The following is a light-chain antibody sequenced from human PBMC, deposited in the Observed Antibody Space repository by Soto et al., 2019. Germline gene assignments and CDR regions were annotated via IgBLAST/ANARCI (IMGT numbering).Light chain of an antibody. Sequence: EIVLTQSPGTLSLSPGERATLSCRASQTVTSSKLAWYQQKPGQAPKVLIYGASSRATGIPDRFSGSGSGTDSTLTISRLEPEDFAVYYCQQYGSSPRTFGQGTKVEIK. CDR2: GAS. J-gene: IGKJ1*01. CDR3: QQYGSSPRT. V-gene: IGKV3-20*01. CDR1: QTVTSSK.